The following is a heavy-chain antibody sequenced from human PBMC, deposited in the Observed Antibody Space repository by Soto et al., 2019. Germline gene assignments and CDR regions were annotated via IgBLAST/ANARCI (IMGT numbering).Heavy chain of an antibody. CDR2: VDPEDGET. CDR1: GYTFTDYY. V-gene: IGHV1-69-2*01. J-gene: IGHJ6*02. D-gene: IGHD3-10*01. Sequence: EVQLVQSGAEEKKPGATGKISCKVSGYTFTDYYLHWVQQAPGKGFEWVGLVDPEDGETTYAEKFQGRFTITADTSADTAYLELSSLRSDDTAMYYCTTPRGVWGQGTSVTVSS. CDR3: TTPRGV.